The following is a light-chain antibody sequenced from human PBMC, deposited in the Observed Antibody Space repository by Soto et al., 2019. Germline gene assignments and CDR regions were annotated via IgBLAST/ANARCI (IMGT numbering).Light chain of an antibody. J-gene: IGKJ1*01. V-gene: IGKV3-20*01. CDR1: QSLSSSY. CDR2: VAS. Sequence: EIVLTQSPGTLSLSPGERATLSCRASQSLSSSYLAWYQQKPGQAPRLLIYVASSRATGIPDRFSGSGSGADFTLTISRLEPEDFAVYYCQQYGSSPWTFGQGTKVEIK. CDR3: QQYGSSPWT.